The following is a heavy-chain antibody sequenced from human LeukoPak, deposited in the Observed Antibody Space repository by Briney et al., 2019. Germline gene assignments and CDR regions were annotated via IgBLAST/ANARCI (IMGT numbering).Heavy chain of an antibody. CDR2: VYPADSDT. V-gene: IGHV5-51*01. D-gene: IGHD1-26*01. CDR1: GYSFTSYW. J-gene: IGHJ4*02. Sequence: GESLRISCKGSGYSFTSYWISWVRQMTGKGLEWMGIVYPADSDTTYSPSFQGQVTISGDKSISTAYLQWSSLKASDTDMYYCARRASSGTYFDYWGQGILVTVSS. CDR3: ARRASSGTYFDY.